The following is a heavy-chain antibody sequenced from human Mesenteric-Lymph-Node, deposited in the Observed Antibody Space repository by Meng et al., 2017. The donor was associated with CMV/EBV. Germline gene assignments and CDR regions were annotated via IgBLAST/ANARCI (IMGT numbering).Heavy chain of an antibody. J-gene: IGHJ6*02. Sequence: GGSLRLSCAASGFTFSDYYMSWIRQAPGKGLEWVSYISSSGSTKYYADSVKGRFTISRDNAKNSLYLQMNSLRAEDTAVYYCARDRRLGSMIVVVSPLLDGVDVWGQGTTVTVSS. CDR2: ISSSGSTK. CDR3: ARDRRLGSMIVVVSPLLDGVDV. CDR1: GFTFSDYY. D-gene: IGHD3-22*01. V-gene: IGHV3-11*01.